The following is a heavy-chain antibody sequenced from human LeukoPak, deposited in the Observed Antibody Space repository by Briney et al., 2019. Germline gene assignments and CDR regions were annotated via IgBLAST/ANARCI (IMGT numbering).Heavy chain of an antibody. CDR2: INPNSGGT. J-gene: IGHJ4*02. CDR3: ARAGLRYFDWLDY. D-gene: IGHD3-9*01. Sequence: ASVKVSCKASGYTFTSYGISWVRQAPGQGLEWMGWINPNSGGTNYAQKFQGRVTMTRDTSISTAYMELSRLRSDDTAVYYCARAGLRYFDWLDYWGQGTLVTVSS. V-gene: IGHV1-2*02. CDR1: GYTFTSYG.